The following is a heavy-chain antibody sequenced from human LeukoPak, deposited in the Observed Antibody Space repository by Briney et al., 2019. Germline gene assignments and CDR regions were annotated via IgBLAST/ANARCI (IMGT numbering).Heavy chain of an antibody. CDR2: IYPSDSNT. D-gene: IGHD3-3*01. V-gene: IGHV5-51*03. CDR3: ARRIPDGHYVGFGY. J-gene: IGHJ4*02. CDR1: GYDFTRYW. Sequence: PGESLKISCQGSGYDFTRYWIAWVRQMPGKGLEWMGIIYPSDSNTRYSPSFQGQVSISADKSFTTAYLQWSSLTASDTAMYYCARRIPDGHYVGFGYWGQGTLVTVSS.